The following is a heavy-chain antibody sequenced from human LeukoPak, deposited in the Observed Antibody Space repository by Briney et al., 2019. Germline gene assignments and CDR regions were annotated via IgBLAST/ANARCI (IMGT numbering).Heavy chain of an antibody. J-gene: IGHJ4*02. Sequence: GGSLRLSCAASGFTFSSYGMHWVRQAPGKGLEWVAFIRYDGSNKYYADSVKGRFTISRDNSKNTLYLQMNSLRAADTAVYYCAKGSGYSYGSYDYWGQGTLVTVSS. V-gene: IGHV3-30*02. CDR1: GFTFSSYG. CDR3: AKGSGYSYGSYDY. CDR2: IRYDGSNK. D-gene: IGHD5-18*01.